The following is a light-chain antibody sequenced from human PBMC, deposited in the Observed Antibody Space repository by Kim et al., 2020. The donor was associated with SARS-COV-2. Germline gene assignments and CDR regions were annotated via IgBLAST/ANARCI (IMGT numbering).Light chain of an antibody. CDR1: QGSSSW. J-gene: IGKJ4*01. Sequence: AAIGDRGTITCRASQGSSSWLDWYQRKPGKAPKLLIDAAATLQSGVPSRFSGSGSGTDFTLTISSLQPEDFATYSCQQGNTFPLTFGGGTKGDIK. CDR3: QQGNTFPLT. CDR2: AAA. V-gene: IGKV1-12*01.